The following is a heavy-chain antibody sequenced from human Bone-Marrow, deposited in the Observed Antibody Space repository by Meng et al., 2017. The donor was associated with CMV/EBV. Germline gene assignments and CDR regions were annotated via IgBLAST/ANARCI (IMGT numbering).Heavy chain of an antibody. CDR3: ARYPRGYCSSTSCYH. D-gene: IGHD2-2*01. CDR2: IYYSGST. Sequence: GSLRLSCTVSGGSISSSSYYWGWIRQPPGKGLEWIGSIYYSGSTYYNPSLKSRVTISVDTSKNQFSLKLSSVTAADTAVYYCARYPRGYCSSTSCYHWGQGTRVTVYS. J-gene: IGHJ4*02. V-gene: IGHV4-39*07. CDR1: GGSISSSSYY.